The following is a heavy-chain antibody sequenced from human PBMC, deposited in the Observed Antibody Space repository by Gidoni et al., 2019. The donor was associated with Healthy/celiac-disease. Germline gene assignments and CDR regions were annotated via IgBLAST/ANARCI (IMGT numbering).Heavy chain of an antibody. D-gene: IGHD6-13*01. CDR3: ASPKRRVAAAGTHLWIY. Sequence: EVQLLESGGGLVQPGGSLRLSCAASGFTFSSDAMSWVRQAPGKGLEWVSAISGSGGSTYYADSVKGRFTISRDNSKNTLYLQMNSLRAEDTAVYYCASPKRRVAAAGTHLWIYWGQGTLVTVSS. CDR1: GFTFSSDA. CDR2: ISGSGGST. J-gene: IGHJ4*02. V-gene: IGHV3-23*01.